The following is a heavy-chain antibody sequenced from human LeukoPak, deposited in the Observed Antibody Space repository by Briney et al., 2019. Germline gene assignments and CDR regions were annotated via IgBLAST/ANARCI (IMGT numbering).Heavy chain of an antibody. CDR1: GDSVSSSH. D-gene: IGHD6-25*01. CDR3: ARLVFFDYISAVTEVSFYYMDA. V-gene: IGHV4-4*09. CDR2: MYTSGST. Sequence: SETLSLTCTVSGDSVSSSHWGWIRQPPGKGLEWIGDMYTSGSTNYNPSLKTRVTLSTDTSRNQLSLRLRSLTAADTAVYYCARLVFFDYISAVTEVSFYYMDAWGKGTTVIVSS. J-gene: IGHJ6*03.